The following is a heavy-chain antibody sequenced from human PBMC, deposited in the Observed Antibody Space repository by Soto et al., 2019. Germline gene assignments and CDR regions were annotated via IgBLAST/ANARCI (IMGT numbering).Heavy chain of an antibody. CDR3: ASDFAYFDS. Sequence: SETLSLTCTVSGGSFKSGSYSWSWIRQPPGKGLEWIGYVYHTGRTSYNPSLKSRVSISMDTSKNQFSLNLDSVTAADTAVYFCASDFAYFDSWGQGTLVTVSS. V-gene: IGHV4-61*01. CDR1: GGSFKSGSYS. D-gene: IGHD3-3*01. J-gene: IGHJ4*02. CDR2: VYHTGRT.